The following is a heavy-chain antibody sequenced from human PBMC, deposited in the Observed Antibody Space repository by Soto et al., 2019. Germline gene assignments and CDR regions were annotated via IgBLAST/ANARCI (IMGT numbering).Heavy chain of an antibody. CDR3: ARSSRYSYGPRPSYYFDY. CDR2: INPNSGGT. J-gene: IGHJ4*02. CDR1: GYTFTGYY. Sequence: ASVKVSCKASGYTFTGYYMHWVRQAPGQGLEWMGWINPNSGGTNYAQKFQGWVTMTRDTSISTAYMELSRLRSDDTAVYYCARSSRYSYGPRPSYYFDYWGQGTLVTVSS. D-gene: IGHD5-18*01. V-gene: IGHV1-2*04.